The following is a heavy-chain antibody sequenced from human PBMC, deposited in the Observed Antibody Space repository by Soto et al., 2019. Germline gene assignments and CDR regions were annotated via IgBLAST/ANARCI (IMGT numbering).Heavy chain of an antibody. J-gene: IGHJ6*02. Sequence: GGSLRLSCAASGFTFSSYGMHWVRQAPGKGLEWVAVISYDGSNKYYADSVKGRFTISRDNSKNTLYLQMNSLRAEDTAVYYCAKDRHYDFWSGIDSTLDVWGQGTTVTVSS. CDR1: GFTFSSYG. CDR2: ISYDGSNK. CDR3: AKDRHYDFWSGIDSTLDV. D-gene: IGHD3-3*01. V-gene: IGHV3-30*18.